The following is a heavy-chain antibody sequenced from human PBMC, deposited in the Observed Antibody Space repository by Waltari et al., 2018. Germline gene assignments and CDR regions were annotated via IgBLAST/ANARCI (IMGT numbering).Heavy chain of an antibody. V-gene: IGHV4-38-2*02. CDR1: SYSIRSGYF. Sequence: QVQLQESGPGLARPSETLSLTCDVSSYSIRSGYFWGWIRQPPGKGLQWIGSIVHSGSTYYNPALKSRITVSVDTSKNQFALKVTSVTAADTATYYCVRDLGGSGNSWFDAWGQGSLVIVSS. J-gene: IGHJ5*02. D-gene: IGHD3-10*01. CDR3: VRDLGGSGNSWFDA. CDR2: IVHSGST.